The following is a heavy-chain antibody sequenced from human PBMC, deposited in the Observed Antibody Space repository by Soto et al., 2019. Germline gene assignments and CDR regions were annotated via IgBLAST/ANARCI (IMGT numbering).Heavy chain of an antibody. Sequence: GGSLRLSCAASGFTFSSYAMHWARQAPGKGLEWVAVISYDGSNKYYADSVKGRFTISRDNSKNSLYLQMNSLSAEDTAVYYFARDLVSGGSGMDVWGQGATVTVSS. V-gene: IGHV3-30-3*01. D-gene: IGHD1-1*01. CDR1: GFTFSSYA. J-gene: IGHJ6*02. CDR2: ISYDGSNK. CDR3: ARDLVSGGSGMDV.